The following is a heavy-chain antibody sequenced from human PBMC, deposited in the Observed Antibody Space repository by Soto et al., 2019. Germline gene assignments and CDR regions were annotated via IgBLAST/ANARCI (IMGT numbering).Heavy chain of an antibody. J-gene: IGHJ4*02. CDR2: IYYSGST. V-gene: IGHV4-39*01. CDR1: GGSISSSSDY. CDR3: ARHFTDYYDSSGYYSYYFDY. Sequence: SETLSLTCTVSGGSISSSSDYWGWIRQPPGKGLEWIGSIYYSGSTYYNPSLKSRVTISVDTSKNQFSLKLSSVTAADTAVYYCARHFTDYYDSSGYYSYYFDYWGQGTLVTVSS. D-gene: IGHD3-22*01.